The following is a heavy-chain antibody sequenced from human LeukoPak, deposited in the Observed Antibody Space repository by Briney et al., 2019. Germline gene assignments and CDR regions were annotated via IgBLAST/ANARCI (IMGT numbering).Heavy chain of an antibody. D-gene: IGHD3-9*01. J-gene: IGHJ4*02. CDR2: INPSGGST. CDR1: GYTFTSYY. V-gene: IGHV1-46*01. Sequence: GASVKVSCKASGYTFTSYYMHWVRQAPGQGLEWMGIINPSGGSTSYAQKFQGRVTMTRDMSTSTVYMELSSLRSEDTAVYYCAGDILTGYYDYWGQGTLVTVSS. CDR3: AGDILTGYYDY.